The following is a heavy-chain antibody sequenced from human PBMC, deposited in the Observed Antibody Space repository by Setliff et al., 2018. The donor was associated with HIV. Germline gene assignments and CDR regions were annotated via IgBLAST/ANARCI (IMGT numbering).Heavy chain of an antibody. V-gene: IGHV1-8*02. J-gene: IGHJ6*03. D-gene: IGHD6-13*01. CDR2: MNPNSGNT. Sequence: ASVKVSCKASGYTFTSSDINWVRQAPGQGLEWMGWMNPNSGNTGYAQKFQGRVTLTRHTSISTAYMELNSLRPEDTAVYYCARGAWYTSGWYSSRYMDVWGKGTKVTVSS. CDR3: ARGAWYTSGWYSSRYMDV. CDR1: GYTFTSSD.